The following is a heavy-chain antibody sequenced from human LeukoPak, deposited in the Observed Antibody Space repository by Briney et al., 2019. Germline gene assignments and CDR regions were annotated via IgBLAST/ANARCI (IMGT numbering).Heavy chain of an antibody. CDR2: ISYDGDNE. Sequence: GGSLRLSCAASGFTFSSYGMHWVRQAPGKGLEWVAVISYDGDNEYYADSVKGQFTISRDNSKDRLYLQMNSLRPEDTAMYYCARVRGGRSWYYYGMDVWGRGTTVTVSS. CDR3: ARVRGGRSWYYYGMDV. V-gene: IGHV3-30*19. D-gene: IGHD3-16*01. J-gene: IGHJ6*02. CDR1: GFTFSSYG.